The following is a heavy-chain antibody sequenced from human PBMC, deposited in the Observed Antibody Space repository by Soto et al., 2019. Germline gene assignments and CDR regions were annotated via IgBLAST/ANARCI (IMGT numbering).Heavy chain of an antibody. V-gene: IGHV1-18*01. J-gene: IGHJ4*02. CDR2: VNTYKGNT. D-gene: IGHD3-16*01. CDR3: ARERGTYVYCDC. CDR1: GYSFTDYG. Sequence: QVQLVQSGAEVKKPGASVKVSCKASGYSFTDYGFTWVRQAPGQGLEWMGWVNTYKGNTNYAQKFQGRVTMTTDTSTSTAYMELRGLRSVDTALYYCARERGTYVYCDCWGQGTLVTVSS.